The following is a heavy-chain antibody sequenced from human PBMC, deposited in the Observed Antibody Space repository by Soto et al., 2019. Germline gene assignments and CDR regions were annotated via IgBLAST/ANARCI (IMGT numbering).Heavy chain of an antibody. D-gene: IGHD3-16*01. CDR2: FYPSGKT. Sequence: PSETLSLTCTVSGGSISSYYWCWTRQPAGKGLEWIGRFYPSGKTNYNPSLQSRLTMSADTSRNQFSLNLTSVTAADTAVYYCARCGLDYGMDVWGQGTTVTVPS. CDR1: GGSISSYY. CDR3: ARCGLDYGMDV. V-gene: IGHV4-4*07. J-gene: IGHJ6*02.